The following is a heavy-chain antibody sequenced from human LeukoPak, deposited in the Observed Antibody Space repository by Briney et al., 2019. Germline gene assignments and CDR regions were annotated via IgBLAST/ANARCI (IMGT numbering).Heavy chain of an antibody. CDR3: ASHNYCSSTSCYTWGAFDI. D-gene: IGHD2-2*02. J-gene: IGHJ3*02. CDR1: GGSISSSSYY. V-gene: IGHV4-39*01. CDR2: IYYSGST. Sequence: SETLSLTCTVSGGSISSSSYYWGWIRQPPGKGLEWIGSIYYSGSTYYNPSLKSRVTISVDTSKNQFSLKLSSVTAADTAVYYCASHNYCSSTSCYTWGAFDIWGQGTIITVSS.